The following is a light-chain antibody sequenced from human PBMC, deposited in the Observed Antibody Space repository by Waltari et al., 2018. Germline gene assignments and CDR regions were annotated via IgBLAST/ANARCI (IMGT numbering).Light chain of an antibody. J-gene: IGLJ1*01. CDR3: QSYDSNLSGYV. V-gene: IGLV1-40*01. Sequence: QSVLTQPPSVYGAPGQTVTISCTGSSSNIGAGYDVHWYQQLPGAAPKLLIHGNRNRPSGVPDRFFGFNSDTSASLAITGLQAEDEADYYCQSYDSNLSGYVFGTGTKVSVL. CDR2: GNR. CDR1: SSNIGAGYD.